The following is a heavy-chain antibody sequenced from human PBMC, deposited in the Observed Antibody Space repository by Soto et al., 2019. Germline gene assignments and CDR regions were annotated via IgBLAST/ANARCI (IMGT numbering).Heavy chain of an antibody. D-gene: IGHD6-13*01. CDR2: ISGSGGST. V-gene: IGHV3-23*01. J-gene: IGHJ4*02. CDR1: GFTFTSYA. CDR3: AKGYSSSCYSPDY. Sequence: GGSLRLSCVVSGFTFTSYAMSWVRQAPGKGLEWVSGISGSGGSTYNADSVKGRFTISRDNSRNTLYLQMNSLRAEDTAVYYCAKGYSSSCYSPDYWGQGTLVTVSS.